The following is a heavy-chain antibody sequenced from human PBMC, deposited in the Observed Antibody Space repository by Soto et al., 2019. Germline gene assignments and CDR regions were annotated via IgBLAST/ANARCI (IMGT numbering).Heavy chain of an antibody. CDR3: GRGGNFWSGYYAYYYYYYMDV. J-gene: IGHJ6*03. D-gene: IGHD3-3*01. Sequence: GGSLRLSCAASGFTFSSYAMSWVRQAPGKGLEWVSAISGSGGSTYYADSVKGRCTISRDNSKNTLYLQMNSLRAEDTAVYYCGRGGNFWSGYYAYYYYYYMDVWGKGTTVTVSS. CDR2: ISGSGGST. V-gene: IGHV3-23*01. CDR1: GFTFSSYA.